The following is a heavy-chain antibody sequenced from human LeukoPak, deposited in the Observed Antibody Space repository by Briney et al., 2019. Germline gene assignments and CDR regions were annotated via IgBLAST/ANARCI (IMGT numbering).Heavy chain of an antibody. D-gene: IGHD6-25*01. Sequence: ASVKVSCKASGGTFSSYAISWVRQAPGQGLEWMGGIIPIFGTANYAQKFQGRVTITTDESTSTAYMELSSLRSDDTAVYYCARGGYSSGWPPPPLDYWGQGTLVTVSS. CDR2: IIPIFGTA. CDR3: ARGGYSSGWPPPPLDY. V-gene: IGHV1-69*05. J-gene: IGHJ4*02. CDR1: GGTFSSYA.